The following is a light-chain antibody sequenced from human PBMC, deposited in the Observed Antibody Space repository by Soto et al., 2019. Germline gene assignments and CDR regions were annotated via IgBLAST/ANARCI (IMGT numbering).Light chain of an antibody. V-gene: IGLV2-14*01. CDR2: EVS. J-gene: IGLJ1*01. CDR3: SSYTSSSTLNV. CDR1: SSDVCGYDY. Sequence: QSVLTQPTSVSGSPGQSITISCTGTSSDVCGYDYVSCYQQHPAKAPKRMSYEVSKRPSGVSNRFSGSKSGNTAPLTISGLQAEDAADYYCSSYTSSSTLNVFGTGTKVTVL.